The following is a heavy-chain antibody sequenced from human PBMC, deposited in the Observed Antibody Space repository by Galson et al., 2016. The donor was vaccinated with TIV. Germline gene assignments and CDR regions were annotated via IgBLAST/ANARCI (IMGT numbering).Heavy chain of an antibody. CDR2: IGNSGDYI. V-gene: IGHV3-21*01. D-gene: IGHD2-8*02. CDR3: ARIIGYWVGYYTMDV. CDR1: GLTFCGLC. J-gene: IGHJ6*02. Sequence: SLSLFCVASGLTFCGLCMSRGGHASVKDVFFCSPIGNSGDYIYYSDSMKGRFTISRDNAKKSLYLQMHSLRAEDTAVYYCARIIGYWVGYYTMDVWGQGTT.